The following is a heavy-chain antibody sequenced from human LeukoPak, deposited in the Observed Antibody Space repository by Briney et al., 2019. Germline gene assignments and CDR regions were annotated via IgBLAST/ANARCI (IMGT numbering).Heavy chain of an antibody. CDR2: ISSSSSYI. V-gene: IGHV3-21*01. J-gene: IGHJ3*02. CDR1: GFTLSSSS. D-gene: IGHD2-15*01. Sequence: PGGSLRLSCAASGFTLSSSSMSWVRQAPGKGLEWVSSISSSSSYIYYADSVKGRFTISRDNAKNSLYLQMNSLRADDTAVYYCARETYCSGGSCYKGNAFDIWGQGTMVTVSS. CDR3: ARETYCSGGSCYKGNAFDI.